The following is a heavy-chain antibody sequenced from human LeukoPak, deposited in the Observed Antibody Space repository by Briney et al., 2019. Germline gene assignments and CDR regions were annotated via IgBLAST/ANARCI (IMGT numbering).Heavy chain of an antibody. CDR2: RNHKSGRR. CDR1: VYTFTISE. V-gene: IGHV1-8*01. CDR3: ARGRSGLAAAGTYDY. D-gene: IGHD6-13*01. Sequence: AAVRVSPKPSVYTFTISEIYCVRQTAGPGVEWMGCRNHKSGRRGYAQKFQGSVTMSANPSISAAYMQVSSLRFGEPAVYYCARGRSGLAAAGTYDYWGQGTLITVSS. J-gene: IGHJ4*02.